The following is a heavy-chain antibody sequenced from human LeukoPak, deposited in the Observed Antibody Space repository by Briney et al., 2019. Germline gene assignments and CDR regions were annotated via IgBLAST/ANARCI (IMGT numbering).Heavy chain of an antibody. J-gene: IGHJ4*02. D-gene: IGHD3-3*01. V-gene: IGHV3-74*01. CDR3: ARQTNDLPDY. Sequence: GGSLRLSCAASGFTFSSYWMLWVRQAPGKGLVWVSRINRDGSSTSYADYVKGRFTISRDNAKNTLYLQMNSLGVEDTAVYYCARQTNDLPDYWGQGTLVTVSS. CDR2: INRDGSST. CDR1: GFTFSSYW.